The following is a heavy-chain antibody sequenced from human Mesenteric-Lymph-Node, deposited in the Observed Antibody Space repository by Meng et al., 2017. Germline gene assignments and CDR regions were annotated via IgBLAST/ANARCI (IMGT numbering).Heavy chain of an antibody. J-gene: IGHJ3*02. CDR1: GGTFSSYA. CDR2: NYPHSGGT. V-gene: IGHV1-2*02. Sequence: ASVLVSCKASGGTFSSYAISWLRQAPGQGLEWVVWNYPHSGGTKMAQRFLGRVTMTRDTSISTAYMELSRLRSDDTAVYYCARERQGGYYGFFDAFDIWGQGTMVTVSS. CDR3: ARERQGGYYGFFDAFDI. D-gene: IGHD3-22*01.